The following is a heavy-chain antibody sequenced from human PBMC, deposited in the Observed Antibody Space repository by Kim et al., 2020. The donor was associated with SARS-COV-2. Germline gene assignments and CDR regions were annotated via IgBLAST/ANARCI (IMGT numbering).Heavy chain of an antibody. D-gene: IGHD5-18*01. CDR3: ARGAAIRGDV. J-gene: IGHJ6*02. CDR2: P. V-gene: IGHV7-4-1*02. Sequence: PTYAQGFTGRFVFSLDTSVSTAYLQISSLKAEDTAVYYCARGAAIRGDVWGQGTTVTVSS.